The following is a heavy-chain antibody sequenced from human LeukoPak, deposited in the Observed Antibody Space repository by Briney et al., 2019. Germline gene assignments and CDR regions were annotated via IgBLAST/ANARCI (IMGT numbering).Heavy chain of an antibody. J-gene: IGHJ4*02. D-gene: IGHD3-10*01. V-gene: IGHV1-2*02. CDR3: AGDQGSGSYNFDY. CDR2: INPNSGGT. CDR1: GYTFTGYY. Sequence: ASVKVSCKASGYTFTGYYMHWVRQAPGQGLEWMGWINPNSGGTNYAQKFQGRVTMTRDTSISTAYMELSRLRSDDTAVYYCAGDQGSGSYNFDYWGQGTLVTVSS.